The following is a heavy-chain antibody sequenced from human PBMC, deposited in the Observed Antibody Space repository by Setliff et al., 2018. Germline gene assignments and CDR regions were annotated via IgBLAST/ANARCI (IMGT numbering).Heavy chain of an antibody. D-gene: IGHD2-15*01. Sequence: SVKVSCKASGGNFRTYAFNWVRQARGQGTEWMGGITPMFGPAKYAQKFQGRVTISADESTSTVYMELSSLSPEDTAVYYCARSTVEAARVKQNWFDPWGQGPLVTVSS. V-gene: IGHV1-69*13. CDR1: GGNFRTYA. CDR3: ARSTVEAARVKQNWFDP. CDR2: ITPMFGPA. J-gene: IGHJ5*02.